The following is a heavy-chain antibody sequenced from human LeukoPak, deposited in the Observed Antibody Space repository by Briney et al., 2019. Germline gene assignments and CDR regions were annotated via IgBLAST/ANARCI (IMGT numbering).Heavy chain of an antibody. V-gene: IGHV4-34*01. D-gene: IGHD3-3*01. Sequence: PSETLSLTCAVYGGYFSGYYWSWIRQRPGKGLEWIGEINHSGSTNYNPSLKSRVTISVDTSKNQFSLKLSSVTAADTAVYYCARSTTIFGVVIITEFDYWGQGTLVTVSS. CDR1: GGYFSGYY. CDR3: ARSTTIFGVVIITEFDY. J-gene: IGHJ4*02. CDR2: INHSGST.